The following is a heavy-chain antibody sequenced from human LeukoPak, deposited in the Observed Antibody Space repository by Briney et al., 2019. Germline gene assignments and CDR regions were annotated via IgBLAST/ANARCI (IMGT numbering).Heavy chain of an antibody. CDR3: ARGIVGADFDY. CDR2: ISPYNGNT. J-gene: IGHJ4*02. CDR1: GFTFTSYA. Sequence: ASVKVSCKASGFTFTSYAINWVRQAPGQGLEWLGWISPYNGNTHYAQRLQGRVTMTTDTSASTVYMNLRSLRSDDTAVYFCARGIVGADFDYWGQGTLVTVSS. V-gene: IGHV1-18*01. D-gene: IGHD1-26*01.